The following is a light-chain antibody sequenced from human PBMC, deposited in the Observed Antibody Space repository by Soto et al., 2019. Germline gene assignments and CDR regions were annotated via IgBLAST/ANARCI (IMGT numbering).Light chain of an antibody. CDR2: GAS. V-gene: IGKV3-20*01. Sequence: ETVMTQSPGTLSLSPGEIATLSCRASQSVSSGYLAWYQHKPGQAPRLRIFGASNRATGIPDRFTGSGSGTDFTLTTSRLGPEDFAVYYCQQSGISQNTFGQGTKLEIK. J-gene: IGKJ2*01. CDR3: QQSGISQNT. CDR1: QSVSSGY.